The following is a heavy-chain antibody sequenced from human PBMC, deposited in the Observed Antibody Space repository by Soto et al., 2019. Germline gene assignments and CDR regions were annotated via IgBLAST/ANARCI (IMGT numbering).Heavy chain of an antibody. J-gene: IGHJ4*02. CDR3: ARDRTTVVTPGYFDY. CDR2: ISYDGSNK. Sequence: GGSLRLSCAASGFTFSSYAMHWVRQAPGKGLEWVAVISYDGSNKYYADSVKGRFTISRDNSKNTLYLQMNSLRAEDTAVYYCARDRTTVVTPGYFDYWGQGTLVTGSS. V-gene: IGHV3-30-3*01. D-gene: IGHD4-17*01. CDR1: GFTFSSYA.